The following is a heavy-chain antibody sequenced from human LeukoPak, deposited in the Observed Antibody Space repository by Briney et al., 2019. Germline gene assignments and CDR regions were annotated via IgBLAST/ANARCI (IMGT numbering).Heavy chain of an antibody. Sequence: SETLSLTCAVSGGSISSSNWWSWVRQPPGKGLEWIGEIYHSGSTNYNPSLKSRVTISVDKSKNQFSLKLSSVTAADTAVYYCARIGLYGDQSGWVDYWGQGTLVTVSS. J-gene: IGHJ4*02. D-gene: IGHD4-17*01. V-gene: IGHV4-4*02. CDR3: ARIGLYGDQSGWVDY. CDR2: IYHSGST. CDR1: GGSISSSNW.